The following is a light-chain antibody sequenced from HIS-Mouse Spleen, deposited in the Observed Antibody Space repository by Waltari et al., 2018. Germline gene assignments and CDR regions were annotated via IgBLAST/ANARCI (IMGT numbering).Light chain of an antibody. CDR3: AAWDDSLNGRV. J-gene: IGLJ3*02. Sequence: QSVLTQPPSASGTPGQRVTISCSGSSSNIGSTTVNWYHQLPGTAPKLLIYSNNPRPSGVPDRFSGSKSGTSASLAISGLQSEDEADYYCAAWDDSLNGRVFGGGTKLTVL. V-gene: IGLV1-44*01. CDR2: SNN. CDR1: SSNIGSTT.